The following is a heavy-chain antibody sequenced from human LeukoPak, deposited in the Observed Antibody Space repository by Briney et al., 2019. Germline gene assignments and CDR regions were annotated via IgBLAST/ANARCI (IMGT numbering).Heavy chain of an antibody. CDR1: GFTFSSYG. CDR2: ISHDGSNK. V-gene: IGHV3-30*18. CDR3: AKERVSSGWNPHWFDP. Sequence: GRSLRLSCAASGFTFSSYGMHWVRRAPGKGLEWMTVISHDGSNKYYVDSVKGRFTISRDNSKSTLYLQMNSLRAEDTAVYYCAKERVSSGWNPHWFDPWGQGTLVTVSS. J-gene: IGHJ5*02. D-gene: IGHD6-19*01.